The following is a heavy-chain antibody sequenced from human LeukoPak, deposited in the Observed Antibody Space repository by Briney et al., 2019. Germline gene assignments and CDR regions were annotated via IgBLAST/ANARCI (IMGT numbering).Heavy chain of an antibody. Sequence: GASVKVSCKASGGTFSSYAISWVRQAPGQGLEWMGRIIPILGIANYAQKFQGRVTITADKSTSTAYMELSSLRSEDTAVYYGAMVRGGYDAFDIWGQGTMVTVSS. CDR3: AMVRGGYDAFDI. CDR1: GGTFSSYA. CDR2: IIPILGIA. J-gene: IGHJ3*02. V-gene: IGHV1-69*04. D-gene: IGHD3-10*01.